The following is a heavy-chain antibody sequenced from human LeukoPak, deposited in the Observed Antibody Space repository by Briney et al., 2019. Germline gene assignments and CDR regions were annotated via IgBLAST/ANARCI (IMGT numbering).Heavy chain of an antibody. V-gene: IGHV3-23*01. D-gene: IGHD3-22*01. Sequence: GGSLRLPCAASGFTFSNYAMSWVRQAPGKGLEWVSVISGSGGSTYYADSVKGRFTISRDNSKNTLYLQMNSLRAEDTAVYYCAKDHSGGYYYFDYWGQGTLVTVSS. CDR3: AKDHSGGYYYFDY. J-gene: IGHJ4*02. CDR2: ISGSGGST. CDR1: GFTFSNYA.